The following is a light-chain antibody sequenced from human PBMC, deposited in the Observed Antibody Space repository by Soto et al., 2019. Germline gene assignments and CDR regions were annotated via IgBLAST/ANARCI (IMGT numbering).Light chain of an antibody. J-gene: IGKJ1*01. CDR1: QDIASF. V-gene: IGKV1-9*01. CDR2: AAS. Sequence: DIQLTQSPSFLSASVGDRVAIACRASQDIASFLAWYQQKPGKAPKLLVYAASTLQRGVPSRFSGRGSGTEFMLTISGLQPEDFATYYCHQPMNYPWTFGQGTKIDVK. CDR3: HQPMNYPWT.